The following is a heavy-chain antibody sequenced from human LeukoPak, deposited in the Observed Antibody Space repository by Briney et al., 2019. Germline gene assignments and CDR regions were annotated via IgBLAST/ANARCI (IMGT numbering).Heavy chain of an antibody. D-gene: IGHD2-2*01. CDR3: ARDRGCSSTSCSFDY. CDR2: IIPIFGTA. CDR1: GGTFSSYA. J-gene: IGHJ4*02. V-gene: IGHV1-69*06. Sequence: ASVKVSCKASGGTFSSYAISWVRQAPGQGLEWRGGIIPIFGTANYAQKFQGRVTITADKSTSAAYMELSSLRSEDTAVYYCARDRGCSSTSCSFDYWGQGTLVTVSS.